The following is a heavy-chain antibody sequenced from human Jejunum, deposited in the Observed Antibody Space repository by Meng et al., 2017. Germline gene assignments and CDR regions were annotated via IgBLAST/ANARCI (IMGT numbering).Heavy chain of an antibody. Sequence: GGSLRLSCAASRFTFSSYRMNWVRQAPGKGLEWVSSISSSSSYIYYVDSVKGRFTISRDNAKNSLYLQMNSLRAEDTAVYYCARSDGGMDVWGQGTTVTVSS. D-gene: IGHD5-24*01. CDR2: ISSSSSYI. CDR1: RFTFSSYR. V-gene: IGHV3-21*01. CDR3: ARSDGGMDV. J-gene: IGHJ6*02.